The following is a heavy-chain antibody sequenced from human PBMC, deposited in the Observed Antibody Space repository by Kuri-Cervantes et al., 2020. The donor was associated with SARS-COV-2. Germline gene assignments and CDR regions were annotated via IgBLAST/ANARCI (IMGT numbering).Heavy chain of an antibody. CDR3: ARAPRARTTAGNYMDV. V-gene: IGHV1-2*02. J-gene: IGHJ6*03. CDR2: INPNSGGT. CDR1: GYTFTGYY. Sequence: ASVKVSCKASGYTFTGYYMHWVRQAPGQGLEWMGWINPNSGGTNYAQKFQGRVTMTRDTSISTAYMELSRLRSDDTAVYYCARAPRARTTAGNYMDVWGKGTTVTVSS. D-gene: IGHD1-7*01.